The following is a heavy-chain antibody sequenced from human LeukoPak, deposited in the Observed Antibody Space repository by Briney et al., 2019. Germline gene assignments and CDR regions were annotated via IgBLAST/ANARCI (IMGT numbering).Heavy chain of an antibody. J-gene: IGHJ3*02. CDR3: AEVRLEWTRSDAFDI. V-gene: IGHV3-30*02. Sequence: GGSLGLSCAASGFTFSGYGMHWVRQAPGKGLEWVAFIRYDGSTKYYADSVKGRFTISRDNSKNTVSLQMNSLRAEDTAVYHCAEVRLEWTRSDAFDIWGQGTMVTVSS. D-gene: IGHD3-3*01. CDR2: IRYDGSTK. CDR1: GFTFSGYG.